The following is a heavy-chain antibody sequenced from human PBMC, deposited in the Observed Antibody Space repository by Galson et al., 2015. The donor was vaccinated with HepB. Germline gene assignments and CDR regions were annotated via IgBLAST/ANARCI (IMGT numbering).Heavy chain of an antibody. CDR3: ARGYSYGY. Sequence: SLRLSCAASGFTFNSYWMSWARQAPGKGLEWVANIKQDGSEKNYVDSVKGRFTISRDNAKNSLYLQMNGLRVEDTAVYYCARGYSYGYWGQGTLVTVSS. V-gene: IGHV3-7*04. CDR2: IKQDGSEK. J-gene: IGHJ4*02. D-gene: IGHD1-1*01. CDR1: GFTFNSYW.